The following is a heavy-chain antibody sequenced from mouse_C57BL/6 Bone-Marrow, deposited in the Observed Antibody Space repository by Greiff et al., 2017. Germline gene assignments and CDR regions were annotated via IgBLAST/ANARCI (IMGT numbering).Heavy chain of an antibody. CDR1: GFNIKDYY. D-gene: IGHD2-4*01. CDR3: TSYDYDGFAY. J-gene: IGHJ3*01. Sequence: VQLQQSGAELVRPGASVKLSCTASGFNIKDYYMHWVKQRPEQGLEWIGRIDPEDGDTEYAPNFQGKATLTADTSSNTAYLQLSSLTSEDTAVYYCTSYDYDGFAYWGQGTLVTVSA. CDR2: IDPEDGDT. V-gene: IGHV14-1*01.